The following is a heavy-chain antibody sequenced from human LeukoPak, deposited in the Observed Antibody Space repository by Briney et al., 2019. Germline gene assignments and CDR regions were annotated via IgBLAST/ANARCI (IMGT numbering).Heavy chain of an antibody. CDR2: ISYDGSNK. CDR3: AKVAGTSGDYFDY. Sequence: GRSLRLSCAASGFTFSSYGMHWVRQAPGKGLEWVAVISYDGSNKYYADSVKGRFTISRDNSKNTLYLQMNSLRAEDTAVYYCAKVAGTSGDYFDYWGQGTLVTVSS. J-gene: IGHJ4*02. D-gene: IGHD6-19*01. CDR1: GFTFSSYG. V-gene: IGHV3-30*18.